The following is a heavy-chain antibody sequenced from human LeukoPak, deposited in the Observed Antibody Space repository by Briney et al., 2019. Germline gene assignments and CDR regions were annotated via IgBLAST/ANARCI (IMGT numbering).Heavy chain of an antibody. CDR1: GGSTSSGSYY. V-gene: IGHV4-61*02. D-gene: IGHD3-22*01. CDR3: ARGRINYDSSGYYLDAFDI. CDR2: IYTSGST. J-gene: IGHJ3*02. Sequence: PSQTLSLTCTVSGGSTSSGSYYWSWIRQPAGKGLEWIGRIYTSGSTNYNPSLKSRVTISVDTSKNQFSLKLSSVTAADTAVYYCARGRINYDSSGYYLDAFDIWGQGTMVTVSS.